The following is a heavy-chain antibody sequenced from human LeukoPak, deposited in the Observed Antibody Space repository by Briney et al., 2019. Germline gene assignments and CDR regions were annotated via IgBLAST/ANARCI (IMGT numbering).Heavy chain of an antibody. CDR3: VRSQYARSGDY. Sequence: PGGSLRLSCAASGFTFSNYCMHWVRQAPGKGLVWVSGSDSDGSNTRHADSVRGRFTISRDNAKNTLYLQMNSLRAEDTAVYYCVRSQYARSGDYWGPGTLVTVSS. CDR2: SDSDGSNT. V-gene: IGHV3-74*01. D-gene: IGHD2-2*01. J-gene: IGHJ4*02. CDR1: GFTFSNYC.